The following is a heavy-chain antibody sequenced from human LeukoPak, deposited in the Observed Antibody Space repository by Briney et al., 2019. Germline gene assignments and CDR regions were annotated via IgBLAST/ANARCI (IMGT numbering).Heavy chain of an antibody. CDR2: IYYSGST. J-gene: IGHJ3*02. Sequence: PSETLSLTCTVSGGSISSYYWSWIRQPPGKGRERIGYIYYSGSTNYNPSLKSRVTISVDTSKNQFSLKLSSVTAADTAVYYCARRWFGELYAFDIWGQGTMVTVSS. D-gene: IGHD3-10*01. CDR1: GGSISSYY. V-gene: IGHV4-59*08. CDR3: ARRWFGELYAFDI.